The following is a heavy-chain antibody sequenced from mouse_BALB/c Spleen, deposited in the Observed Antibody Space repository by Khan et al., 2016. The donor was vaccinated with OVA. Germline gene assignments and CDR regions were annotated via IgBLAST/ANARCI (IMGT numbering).Heavy chain of an antibody. Sequence: VQLVETGAELAKPGASVKMSCKASGYTFTSYWMHWVKQRPGQGLEWIGYINPSTGYSEYNQKFKDKATLTADKSSSTAYMQLSSLTSDDSAVYYCGNHGSSSAWFDYWGQGTLVTVSA. J-gene: IGHJ3*01. CDR1: GYTFTSYW. D-gene: IGHD1-1*01. V-gene: IGHV1-7*01. CDR2: INPSTGYS. CDR3: GNHGSSSAWFDY.